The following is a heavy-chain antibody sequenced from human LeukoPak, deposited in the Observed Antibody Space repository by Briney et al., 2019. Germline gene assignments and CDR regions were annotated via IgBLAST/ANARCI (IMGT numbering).Heavy chain of an antibody. J-gene: IGHJ4*02. V-gene: IGHV1-2*02. CDR3: AREVNSGYDLERYFDY. D-gene: IGHD5-12*01. CDR2: TNPNSGGT. CDR1: GYTLTGYY. Sequence: GASVKVSCKASGYTLTGYYMHWVRQAPGQGLEWMGWTNPNSGGTNYAQKFQGRVTMTRDTSISTAYMELSRLRSDDTAVYYCAREVNSGYDLERYFDYWGQGTLVTVSS.